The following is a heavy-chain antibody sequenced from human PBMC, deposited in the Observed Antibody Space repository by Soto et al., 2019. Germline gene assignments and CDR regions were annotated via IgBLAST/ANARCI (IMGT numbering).Heavy chain of an antibody. J-gene: IGHJ6*02. CDR1: DDFISSYY. CDR2: VSTNGAT. D-gene: IGHD3-9*01. Sequence: PSETLSLTCTVSDDFISSYYWNWIRQPAGKGLEWIGRVSTNGATNYNPSPESRVTMSVDTSKNQFSLKLTSVTAADTAVYFCARADYEILTGSYAMDVWGQGTTVTVS. V-gene: IGHV4-4*07. CDR3: ARADYEILTGSYAMDV.